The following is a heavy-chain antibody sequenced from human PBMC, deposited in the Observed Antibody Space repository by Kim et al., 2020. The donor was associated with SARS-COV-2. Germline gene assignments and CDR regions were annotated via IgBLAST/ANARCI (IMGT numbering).Heavy chain of an antibody. J-gene: IGHJ6*02. Sequence: SETLSLTCAVYGGSFSDYNWSWIRKPPGKGREWIGEINHLGSTNLSPSLKIRITISVDTSKSQFYLRLQSMTATDTAVYYCARGRAGVVPAPVLGLGPYYDYSAMDVWGRGTPVAVSS. CDR2: INHLGST. CDR3: ARGRAGVVPAPVLGLGPYYDYSAMDV. CDR1: GGSFSDYN. V-gene: IGHV4-34*01. D-gene: IGHD2-2*02.